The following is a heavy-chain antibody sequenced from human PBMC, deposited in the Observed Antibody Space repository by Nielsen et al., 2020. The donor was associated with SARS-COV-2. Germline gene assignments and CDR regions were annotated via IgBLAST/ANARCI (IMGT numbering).Heavy chain of an antibody. CDR3: ARSVLGGYFDY. J-gene: IGHJ4*02. CDR1: GFTFSGCS. D-gene: IGHD7-27*01. V-gene: IGHV3-48*02. Sequence: GESLKISCAASGFTFSGCSVNWVRQAPGKGLEWISYISSTGSLIYYANSVKGRFTISRDNARNSVYLQMNSLRDEDTAVYYCARSVLGGYFDYWGQGTLVTISS. CDR2: ISSTGSLI.